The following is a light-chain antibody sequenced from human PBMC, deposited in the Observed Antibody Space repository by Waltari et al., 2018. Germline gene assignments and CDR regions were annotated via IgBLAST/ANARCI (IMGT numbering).Light chain of an antibody. CDR1: KSLSTY. J-gene: IGKJ1*01. CDR2: AAS. V-gene: IGKV1-39*01. CDR3: QQSYSSPRT. Sequence: DIQMTQSPSSLSASVGDRVTIACRASKSLSTYLNWYQQKPGKAPKLLICAASILQSGVPSRFSGSGSGTDFTLTISSLQPEDFATFYCQQSYSSPRTFGQGTKVEI.